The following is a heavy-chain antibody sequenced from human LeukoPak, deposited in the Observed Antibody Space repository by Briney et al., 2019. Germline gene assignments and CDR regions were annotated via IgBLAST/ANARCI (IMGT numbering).Heavy chain of an antibody. Sequence: GTSLRLSCAASGFTFSNYGMHWVRQAPGKGLEWLAVISYDGSNKYYADSVKGRFTISRDNSKNTLYMQMNSLRAEDTAVYYCAKRNLGNIDYWGQGTLVTVSS. CDR3: AKRNLGNIDY. V-gene: IGHV3-30*18. CDR2: ISYDGSNK. D-gene: IGHD2/OR15-2a*01. J-gene: IGHJ4*02. CDR1: GFTFSNYG.